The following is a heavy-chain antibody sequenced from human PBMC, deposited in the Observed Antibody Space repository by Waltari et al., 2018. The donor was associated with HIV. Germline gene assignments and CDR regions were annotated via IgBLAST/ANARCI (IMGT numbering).Heavy chain of an antibody. Sequence: QVHLPESSPRLVKPTETLSPTRPASGSPLSRASWSWIRQPPGKGLEWIGYINYSGTTTNYNPALKSRVTITVDMAKNQFALKLTSGTAADTAVYYCARLYGSRQSRVDPWGQGTLVTASS. J-gene: IGHJ5*02. CDR3: ARLYGSRQSRVDP. D-gene: IGHD3-10*01. CDR1: GSPLSRAS. CDR2: INYSGTTT. V-gene: IGHV4-59*12.